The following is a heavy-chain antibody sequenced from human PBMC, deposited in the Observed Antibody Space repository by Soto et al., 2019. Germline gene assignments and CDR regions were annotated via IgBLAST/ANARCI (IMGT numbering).Heavy chain of an antibody. J-gene: IGHJ6*02. CDR3: AREAVATITSYYYGMDV. CDR1: GYTFSSYY. D-gene: IGHD5-12*01. V-gene: IGHV1-46*01. Sequence: GPSVKVSCKASGYTFSSYYIHWVRQAPGPGLEWIGIINPRGGTTYAQKFQGRVTMTRDTSTSTVYMELSSLRSEDTAVYYCAREAVATITSYYYGMDVWGQGTTVTVSS. CDR2: INPRGGT.